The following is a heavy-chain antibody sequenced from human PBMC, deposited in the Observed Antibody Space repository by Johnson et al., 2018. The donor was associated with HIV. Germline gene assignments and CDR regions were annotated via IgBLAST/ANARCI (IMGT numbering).Heavy chain of an antibody. Sequence: VQLVESGGGLVQRGGSLRLSCAASGFTVSSNYMSWVRQAPGKGLEWVSVIYSGGSTYYADSVKGRFTISRDNSKNTLYLQMNSLRAEDTAVYYCARSGYGSGSTHDAFDIWGQGTMVTVSS. CDR3: ARSGYGSGSTHDAFDI. CDR1: GFTVSSNY. CDR2: IYSGGST. D-gene: IGHD3-10*01. J-gene: IGHJ3*02. V-gene: IGHV3-66*01.